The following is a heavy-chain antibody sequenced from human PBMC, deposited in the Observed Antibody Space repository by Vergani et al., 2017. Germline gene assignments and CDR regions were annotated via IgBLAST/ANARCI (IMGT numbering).Heavy chain of an antibody. CDR3: ARDGMVAARLGDYYYYMDV. CDR2: ISYDGSNK. V-gene: IGHV3-30-3*01. D-gene: IGHD6-6*01. J-gene: IGHJ6*03. CDR1: GFTFSSYA. Sequence: QVQLVESGGGVVQPGRSLRLSCAASGFTFSSYAMHWFRQAPGKGLEWVAVISYDGSNKYYADSVKGRFTISRDNSKNTLYLQMNSLRAEDTAVYYCARDGMVAARLGDYYYYMDVWGKGTTVTVSS.